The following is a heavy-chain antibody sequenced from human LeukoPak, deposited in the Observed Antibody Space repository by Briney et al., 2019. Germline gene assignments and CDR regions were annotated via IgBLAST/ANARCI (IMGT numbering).Heavy chain of an antibody. D-gene: IGHD3-3*01. CDR1: GYTFTMYG. CDR3: AGIPVFGVVLHQEPV. CDR2: ISAYNDNT. Sequence: ASVKVSCKASGYTFTMYGITWVRQAPGQGLEWMGWISAYNDNTNYAQNLQDRVTMTTDASTSTVYMELSSLRFDDTAVYFCAGIPVFGVVLHQEPVWGKGTTVTVSS. V-gene: IGHV1-18*01. J-gene: IGHJ6*03.